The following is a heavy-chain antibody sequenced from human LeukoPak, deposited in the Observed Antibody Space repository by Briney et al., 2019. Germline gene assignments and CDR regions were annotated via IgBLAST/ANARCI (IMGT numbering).Heavy chain of an antibody. D-gene: IGHD2-2*01. CDR2: IYYSEST. J-gene: IGHJ4*02. V-gene: IGHV4-59*08. CDR3: ARHSGSTSSTSD. Sequence: PSETLSLTCTVSSGSINRQYWSWIRRPPGKGLEWIGFIYYSESTNYNPSLKSRVTISIDTSKNQFSLKLSSVTAADTAMYYCARHSGSTSSTSDWGQGTLVTVSS. CDR1: SGSINRQY.